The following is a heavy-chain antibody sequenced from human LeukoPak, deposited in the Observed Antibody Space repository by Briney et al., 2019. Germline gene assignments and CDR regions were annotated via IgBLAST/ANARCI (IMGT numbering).Heavy chain of an antibody. V-gene: IGHV4-61*02. J-gene: IGHJ5*02. D-gene: IGHD3-22*01. Sequence: SQTLSLTWTVSGGSISSGSYYWSWIRQPARKGLEWIGRIYTSGSTNYNPSLKSRVTISVDTSKNQFSLKLSSVTAADTAVYYCARDIAHYYDSSGYYHNWFDPWGQGTLVTVSS. CDR1: GGSISSGSYY. CDR2: IYTSGST. CDR3: ARDIAHYYDSSGYYHNWFDP.